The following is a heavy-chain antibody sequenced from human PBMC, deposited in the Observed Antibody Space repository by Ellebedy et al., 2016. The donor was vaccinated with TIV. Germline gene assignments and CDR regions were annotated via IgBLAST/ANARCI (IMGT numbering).Heavy chain of an antibody. D-gene: IGHD4-23*01. Sequence: ESLKISCAASGLTFSSHAMSWVRQAPGKGLEWVSSISGSGGNTYYADSVKGRFTISRDNSKDTLYLQVNSLRAEDTAVYYCARDPVGVGPAFDIWGQGTMVTVSS. CDR1: GLTFSSHA. CDR2: ISGSGGNT. CDR3: ARDPVGVGPAFDI. V-gene: IGHV3-23*01. J-gene: IGHJ3*02.